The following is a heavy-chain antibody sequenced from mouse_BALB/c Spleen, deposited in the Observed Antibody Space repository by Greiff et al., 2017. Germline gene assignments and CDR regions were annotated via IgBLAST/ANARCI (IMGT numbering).Heavy chain of an antibody. V-gene: IGHV5-6-2*01. CDR3: ARRYGNYYAMDY. CDR1: GFTFSSYY. J-gene: IGHJ4*01. D-gene: IGHD2-10*02. Sequence: EVMLVESGGGLVKLGGSLKLSCAASGFTFSSYYMSWVRQTPEKRLELVAAINSNGGSTYYPDTVKGRFTISRDNAKNTLYLQMSSLKSEDTALYYCARRYGNYYAMDYWGQGTSVTVSS. CDR2: INSNGGST.